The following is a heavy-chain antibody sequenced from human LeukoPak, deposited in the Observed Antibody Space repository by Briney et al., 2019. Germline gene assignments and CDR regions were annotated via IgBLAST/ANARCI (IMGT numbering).Heavy chain of an antibody. CDR1: GFTFSSSG. D-gene: IGHD4-23*01. V-gene: IGHV3-30*03. J-gene: IGHJ4*02. Sequence: GRSLRLSCAASGFTFSSSGMHWVRQAPGKGLEWVAVISYDGSNKYYADSVKGRFTISRDNAKSSLYLQMNSLRDEDTAVYYCARHDYAGNSGDYWGQGTLVTVSS. CDR3: ARHDYAGNSGDY. CDR2: ISYDGSNK.